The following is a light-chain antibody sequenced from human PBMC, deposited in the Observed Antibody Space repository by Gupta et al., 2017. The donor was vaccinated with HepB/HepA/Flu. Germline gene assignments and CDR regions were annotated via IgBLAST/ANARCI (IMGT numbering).Light chain of an antibody. CDR3: CSDTSRRSYV. CDR1: SSDIGAYNY. Sequence: QSALTQPASVSGSPGPSITISCTGTSSDIGAYNYVSWYQQHPGKVPKLMIYDVYKRPAGVANRFSGSKSGNTASLTISGLQDEDEADYYCCSDTSRRSYVFGSGTKVTVL. CDR2: DVY. J-gene: IGLJ1*01. V-gene: IGLV2-14*03.